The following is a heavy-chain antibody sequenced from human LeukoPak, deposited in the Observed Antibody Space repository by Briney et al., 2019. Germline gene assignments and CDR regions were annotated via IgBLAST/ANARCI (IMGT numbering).Heavy chain of an antibody. V-gene: IGHV4-30-4*08. D-gene: IGHD4-17*01. CDR1: GGSISSGDYY. CDR2: IYYSGST. CDR3: ARSGDYAEYYFDY. Sequence: KTSETLSLTCTVSGGSISSGDYYWSWIRQPPGKGLEWIVYIYYSGSTYYNPSLKSRVTISVDTSKNQFSLELSSVTAADTAVYYCARSGDYAEYYFDYWGQGTLVTVSS. J-gene: IGHJ4*02.